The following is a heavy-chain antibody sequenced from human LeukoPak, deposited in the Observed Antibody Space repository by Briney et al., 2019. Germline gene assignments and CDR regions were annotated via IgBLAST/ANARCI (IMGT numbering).Heavy chain of an antibody. CDR1: GFTFSSYA. CDR3: AKDLRYCSAGTCYSEYYFDY. CDR2: IGSSGRNT. Sequence: PGGSLRLSCAASGFTFSSYAMSWVRQAPGKGLEWVSGIGSSGRNTYYADSVKGRFTISRDNSKNTLYLQMNNLRAEDTALYYCAKDLRYCSAGTCYSEYYFDYWGQGTLVTDSS. J-gene: IGHJ4*02. V-gene: IGHV3-23*01. D-gene: IGHD2-15*01.